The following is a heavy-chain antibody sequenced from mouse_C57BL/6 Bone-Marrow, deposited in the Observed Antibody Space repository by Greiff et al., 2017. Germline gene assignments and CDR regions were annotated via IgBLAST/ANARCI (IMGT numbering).Heavy chain of an antibody. Sequence: VQLQQSGAELVRPGSSVKMSCKTSGYTFTSYGINWVKQRPGQGLEWIGYIYIGNGYTEYNAKLKGKATLTSDTSSSTAYMRLSSLTSEDSAIYYCARDYSQDYYAMDYWGQGTSVTVSS. D-gene: IGHD1-1*02. CDR2: IYIGNGYT. J-gene: IGHJ4*01. CDR3: ARDYSQDYYAMDY. CDR1: GYTFTSYG. V-gene: IGHV1-58*01.